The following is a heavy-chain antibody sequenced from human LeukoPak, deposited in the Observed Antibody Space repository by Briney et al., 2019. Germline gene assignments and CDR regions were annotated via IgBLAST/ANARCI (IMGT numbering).Heavy chain of an antibody. D-gene: IGHD3-3*01. J-gene: IGHJ6*02. CDR2: INHSGST. CDR3: ARVLHDFWSGYYHSYYGMDV. V-gene: IGHV4-34*01. Sequence: PSETLSLTCAVYGGSFSGYYWSWIRQPPGKGLEWIGEINHSGSTNYNPSLKSRVTISVDTSKNQFSLKLSSVTAADTAVYYCARVLHDFWSGYYHSYYGMDVWGQGTTVTASS. CDR1: GGSFSGYY.